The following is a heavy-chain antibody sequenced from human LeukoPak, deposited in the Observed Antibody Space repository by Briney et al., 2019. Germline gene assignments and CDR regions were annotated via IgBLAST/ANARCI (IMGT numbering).Heavy chain of an antibody. D-gene: IGHD3-22*01. V-gene: IGHV3-33*01. CDR1: GFTFSSYG. J-gene: IGHJ5*02. Sequence: GGSLRLSCAASGFTFSSYGMHWVRQAPGKGLEWVAVIWYDGSNKYYADSVKGRFTISRDNSKNTLYLQMNSLRAEDTAVYYCATIYYYDSSGYRWGQGTLVTVSS. CDR2: IWYDGSNK. CDR3: ATIYYYDSSGYR.